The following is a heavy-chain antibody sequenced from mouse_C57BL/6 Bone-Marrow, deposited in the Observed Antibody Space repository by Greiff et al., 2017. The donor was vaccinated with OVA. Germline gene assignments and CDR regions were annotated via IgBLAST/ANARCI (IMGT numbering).Heavy chain of an antibody. CDR1: GYTFTDYY. CDR3: ARWGSSYDY. D-gene: IGHD1-1*01. Sequence: EVKLMESGPVLVKPGASVKMSCKASGYTFTDYYMNWVKQSHGKSLEWIGVINPYNGGTSYNQKFKGKATLTVDKSSSTAYMELNSLTSEDSAVYYCARWGSSYDYWGQGTTLTVSS. CDR2: INPYNGGT. J-gene: IGHJ2*01. V-gene: IGHV1-19*01.